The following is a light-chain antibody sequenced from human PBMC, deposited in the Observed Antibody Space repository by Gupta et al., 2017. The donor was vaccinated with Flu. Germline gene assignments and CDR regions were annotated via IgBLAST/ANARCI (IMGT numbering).Light chain of an antibody. V-gene: IGLV3-1*01. CDR3: QAWDSDVVVV. J-gene: IGLJ2*01. CDR2: QDD. Sequence: PGQTASVTCSGHKLGEQIVYWYQQKSGQSPVLVVYQDDRRPSGIPERFSGSNSGNTATLTISGAQATDEAVYYCQAWDSDVVVVFGGGTRVTVL. CDR1: KLGEQI.